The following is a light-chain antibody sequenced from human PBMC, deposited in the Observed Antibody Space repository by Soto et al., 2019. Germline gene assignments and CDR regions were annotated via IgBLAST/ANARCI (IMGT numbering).Light chain of an antibody. CDR2: AAS. CDR1: QDISNY. J-gene: IGKJ5*01. Sequence: DIQMTQSPSSLSSSVGDRVTITCRASQDISNYLNWYQQKPGKAPKLLIYAASSLQSGVPSRFSGSGSGTDFTLTISSLQPEDFATYYCQQSYSTHFGQGTRLEIK. CDR3: QQSYSTH. V-gene: IGKV1-39*01.